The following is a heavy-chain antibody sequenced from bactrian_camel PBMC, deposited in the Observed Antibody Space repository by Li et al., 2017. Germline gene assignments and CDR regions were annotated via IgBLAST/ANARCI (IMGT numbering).Heavy chain of an antibody. CDR1: GITRSIGC. J-gene: IGHJ6*01. D-gene: IGHD6*01. CDR3: AADCYPYGGSWYETAFIRGRYKS. Sequence: VQLVESGGDSVQAGGSLRLSCAASGITRSIGCMGFFRQAAGKEREGVAAIDSDGSITYARSVEDRFTISKDNTKRTLYLQMNGLKPEDTAMYYCAADCYPYGGSWYETAFIRGRYKSWGQGTQVTVS. V-gene: IGHV3S53*01. CDR2: IDSDGSI.